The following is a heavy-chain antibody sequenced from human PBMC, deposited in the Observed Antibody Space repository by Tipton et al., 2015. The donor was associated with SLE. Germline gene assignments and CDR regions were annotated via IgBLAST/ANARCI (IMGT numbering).Heavy chain of an antibody. CDR2: IYTSGST. V-gene: IGHV4-4*08. J-gene: IGHJ4*02. CDR1: GGSISSHY. CDR3: ARDHGYSSGFFDY. D-gene: IGHD6-25*01. Sequence: LRLSCTVSGGSISSHYWSWIRQPPGKGLEWIGYIYTSGSTNYNPSLKSRVTISVDTSKNQFSLKLSSVTAADTAVYYCARDHGYSSGFFDYWGQGTLVTVSS.